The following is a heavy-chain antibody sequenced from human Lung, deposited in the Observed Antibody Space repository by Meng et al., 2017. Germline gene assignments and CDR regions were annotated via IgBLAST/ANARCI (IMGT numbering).Heavy chain of an antibody. V-gene: IGHV3-15*01. CDR2: IKSKTDGETT. CDR1: GFTFSNAW. CDR3: QWLSTHPPDQ. Sequence: EVKLVELGGHLVGPGGSLRVSCAASGFTFSNAWMNWVRQAPGKGLEWIGRIKSKTDGETTDYAAPVKGRFSISRDDSKNTVYLQMNSLKTEDTAVYYCQWLSTHPPDQWGQGTLVTVSS. D-gene: IGHD3-22*01. J-gene: IGHJ4*02.